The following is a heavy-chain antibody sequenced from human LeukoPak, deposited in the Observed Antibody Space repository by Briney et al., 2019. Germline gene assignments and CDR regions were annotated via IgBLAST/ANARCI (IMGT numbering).Heavy chain of an antibody. J-gene: IGHJ4*02. D-gene: IGHD3-22*01. CDR3: ARAGYDSSGYHLIFDY. V-gene: IGHV1-8*01. CDR1: GYTLTSYD. CDR2: MNPNSGNT. Sequence: ASVKVSCKASGYTLTSYDINWVRQATGLGLEWMGWMNPNSGNTGYAQKFQGRVTMTRNTSISTAYMELSSLRSEDTAVYYCARAGYDSSGYHLIFDYWGQGTLVTVSS.